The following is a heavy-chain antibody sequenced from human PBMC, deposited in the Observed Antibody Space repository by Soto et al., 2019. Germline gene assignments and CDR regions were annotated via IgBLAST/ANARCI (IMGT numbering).Heavy chain of an antibody. CDR1: GFTFSIYW. D-gene: IGHD6-6*01. CDR3: ARDLYSSSSKDAFDI. J-gene: IGHJ3*02. Sequence: GGSLRLSCAASGFTFSIYWMSWVRHAPGKGLEWVANIKQDGSEKYYVDSVKDRFTISRDNAKNSLYLQMNSLRAEDTAVYYCARDLYSSSSKDAFDIWGQGTMVTVSS. V-gene: IGHV3-7*03. CDR2: IKQDGSEK.